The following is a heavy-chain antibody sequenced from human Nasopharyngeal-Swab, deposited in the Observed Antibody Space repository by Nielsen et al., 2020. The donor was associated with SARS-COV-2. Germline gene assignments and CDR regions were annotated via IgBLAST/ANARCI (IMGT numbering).Heavy chain of an antibody. Sequence: ASVKVSCKASGYTFTGYYMHWVRQAPGQGLEWMGWINPNSGCTNYAQKFQGWVTMTRDTSISTAYMELSRLRSDDTAVYYCARDVYGESNWFDPWGQGTLVTVSS. CDR1: GYTFTGYY. CDR3: ARDVYGESNWFDP. V-gene: IGHV1-2*04. CDR2: INPNSGCT. J-gene: IGHJ5*02. D-gene: IGHD4-17*01.